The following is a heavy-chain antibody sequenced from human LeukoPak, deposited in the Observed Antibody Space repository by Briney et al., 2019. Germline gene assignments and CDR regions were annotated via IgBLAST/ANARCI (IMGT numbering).Heavy chain of an antibody. CDR3: ARVDSSSWYDHFYFDY. V-gene: IGHV4-31*03. J-gene: IGHJ4*02. CDR2: IYYSGST. D-gene: IGHD6-13*01. CDR1: GGSISSGGYY. Sequence: SETLSLTCTVSGGSISSGGYYWSWIRQHPGKGLEWIGYIYYSGSTYYNPSLKSRVTISVDTSKNQFSLKLSSVTAAGTAVYYCARVDSSSWYDHFYFDYWGQGTLVTVSS.